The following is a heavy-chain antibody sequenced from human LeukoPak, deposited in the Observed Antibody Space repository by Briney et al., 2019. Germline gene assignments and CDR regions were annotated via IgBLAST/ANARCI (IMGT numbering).Heavy chain of an antibody. V-gene: IGHV1-2*02. Sequence: ASVKVSCKASGYTFTGYYMHWVRQAPGQGLEWMGWINPNSGGTNYAQKFQGRVTMTRDTSISTAYMELSRLRSDDTAVYYCARDMDPPIFGVVTPFYWGQGTLVTVSS. CDR1: GYTFTGYY. D-gene: IGHD3-3*01. J-gene: IGHJ4*02. CDR2: INPNSGGT. CDR3: ARDMDPPIFGVVTPFY.